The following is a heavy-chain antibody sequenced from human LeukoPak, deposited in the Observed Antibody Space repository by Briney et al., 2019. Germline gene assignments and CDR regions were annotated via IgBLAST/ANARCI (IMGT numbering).Heavy chain of an antibody. CDR2: IYYSGST. CDR3: ARLLGYCSSTNCYNFDP. CDR1: GGSISSGDYY. Sequence: PSETLSLTCTVSGGSISSGDYYWSWIRQPPGKGLEWIGYIYYSGSTYYNPSLKSRVTISVDTSKNQFSLKLSSVAAADTAVYYCARLLGYCSSTNCYNFDPWGQGTWSPSPQ. V-gene: IGHV4-30-4*08. D-gene: IGHD2-2*02. J-gene: IGHJ5*02.